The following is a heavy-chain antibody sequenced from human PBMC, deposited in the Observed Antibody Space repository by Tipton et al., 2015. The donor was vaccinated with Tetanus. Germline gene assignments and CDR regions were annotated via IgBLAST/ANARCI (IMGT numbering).Heavy chain of an antibody. D-gene: IGHD6-19*01. CDR2: IYYSGST. CDR3: ASRQFIAVAGVSLDY. CDR1: GGSFSGYY. J-gene: IGHJ4*02. V-gene: IGHV4-34*01. Sequence: TLSLTCAVYGGSFSGYYWSWIRQPPGKGLEWIGSIYYSGSTYYNPSLKSRVTISVDTSKNQFSLKLSSVTAADTAVYYCASRQFIAVAGVSLDYWGQGTLVTVSS.